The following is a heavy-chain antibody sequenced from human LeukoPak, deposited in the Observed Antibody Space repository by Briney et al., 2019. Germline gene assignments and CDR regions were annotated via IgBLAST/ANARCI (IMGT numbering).Heavy chain of an antibody. V-gene: IGHV3-30*02. J-gene: IGHJ1*01. CDR1: GFTFSSYG. Sequence: GGSLRLSCAASGFTFSSYGMHWVRQAPGKGLEWVAFIGYDGSNKYYADSVKGRFTISRDNSKNTLYLQMNSLRAEDTAVYYCAKEHLFGVVVPPEYFQHWGQGTLVTVSS. CDR3: AKEHLFGVVVPPEYFQH. CDR2: IGYDGSNK. D-gene: IGHD3-3*01.